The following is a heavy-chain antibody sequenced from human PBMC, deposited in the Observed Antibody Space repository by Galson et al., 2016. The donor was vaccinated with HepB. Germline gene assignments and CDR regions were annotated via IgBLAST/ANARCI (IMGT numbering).Heavy chain of an antibody. Sequence: SLRLSCAVSGFTFSRHAMSWVRQAPGKGLEWVAIVRTTDVRSGPKTFYAESVKGRFTISRDDSRNTVYLQMSSLTDADPAVYFCTKLYCGDGSCYPRPYYFDYWGQGNLVTVSS. J-gene: IGHJ4*02. V-gene: IGHV3-23*01. D-gene: IGHD2-15*01. CDR1: GFTFSRHA. CDR2: VRTTDVRSGPKT. CDR3: TKLYCGDGSCYPRPYYFDY.